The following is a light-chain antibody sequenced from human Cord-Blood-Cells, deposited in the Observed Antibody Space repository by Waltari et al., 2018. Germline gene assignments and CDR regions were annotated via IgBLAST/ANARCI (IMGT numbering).Light chain of an antibody. J-gene: IGLJ1*01. CDR3: CSYAGSSTFV. Sequence: QSALTQPASVSGSPGQSITISCTGTSSDVGSYNLVSWYQQHPGKAPKLMIYEGSKRPSVVSNRFPGSKSGNTASLTISGLQAGDEADYYCCSYAGSSTFVFGTGTNVTVL. CDR1: SSDVGSYNL. V-gene: IGLV2-23*03. CDR2: EGS.